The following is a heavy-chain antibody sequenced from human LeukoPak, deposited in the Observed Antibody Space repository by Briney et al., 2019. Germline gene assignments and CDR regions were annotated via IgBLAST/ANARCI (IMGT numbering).Heavy chain of an antibody. V-gene: IGHV4-59*08. Sequence: SETLSLTCTVSGGSISTYYWSWIRQPPGKGLEWIGYIYYTGSTNYNPSLKSRVTISVDTSKNQFSLKLRSVTAADTAVYYRARAGVSRGDDAFDIWGQGTMVTVSS. CDR3: ARAGVSRGDDAFDI. CDR1: GGSISTYY. CDR2: IYYTGST. D-gene: IGHD3-16*01. J-gene: IGHJ3*02.